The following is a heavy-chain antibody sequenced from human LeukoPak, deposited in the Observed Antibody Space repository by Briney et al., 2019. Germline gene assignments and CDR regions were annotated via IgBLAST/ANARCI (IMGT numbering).Heavy chain of an antibody. Sequence: GGSLRLSCAASGFTFSSYAMSWVRQAPGKGLEWVSVISASGDTKYYKDSVKGRFTISRDESKNTLYLQMNSLRAEDTAVYYCAKSTSSSWGQGTLVTVSS. CDR3: AKSTSSS. CDR2: ISASGDTK. CDR1: GFTFSSYA. J-gene: IGHJ4*02. V-gene: IGHV3-23*01. D-gene: IGHD2-2*01.